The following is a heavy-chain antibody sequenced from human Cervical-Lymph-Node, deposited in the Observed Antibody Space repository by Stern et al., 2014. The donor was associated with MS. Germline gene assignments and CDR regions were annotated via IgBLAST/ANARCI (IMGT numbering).Heavy chain of an antibody. CDR1: GFTFTTSA. V-gene: IGHV1-58*02. CDR3: VAVYYYDTSGSEYLQY. D-gene: IGHD3-22*01. CDR2: IVVGSGKT. J-gene: IGHJ1*01. Sequence: QMQLVQSGPEVKKPGTSMKVSCKASGFTFTTSAMQWVRQARGQRLEWIGWIVVGSGKTKYAQKFQERVSITRDMSTSTAYMELSSLRSEDTAVYYCVAVYYYDTSGSEYLQYWGQGTLVTVSS.